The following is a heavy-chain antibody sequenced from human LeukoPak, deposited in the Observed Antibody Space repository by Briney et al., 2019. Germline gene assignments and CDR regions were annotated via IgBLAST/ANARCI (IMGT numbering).Heavy chain of an antibody. CDR1: GGTFSSYA. CDR2: IIPIFGTA. D-gene: IGHD5-18*01. Sequence: SVKVSCKASGGTFSSYAISWVRQAPGQGLEWMGGIIPIFGTANYAQKFQGRVTITTDESTSTAYMELSSLRSEDTAVYYCARDGYSYGYVGPYYYYYYMDVWGKGTTVTVSS. J-gene: IGHJ6*03. V-gene: IGHV1-69*05. CDR3: ARDGYSYGYVGPYYYYYYMDV.